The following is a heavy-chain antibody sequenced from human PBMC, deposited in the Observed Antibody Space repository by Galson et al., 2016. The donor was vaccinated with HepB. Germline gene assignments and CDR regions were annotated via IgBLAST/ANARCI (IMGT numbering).Heavy chain of an antibody. V-gene: IGHV4-30-4*01. CDR3: ARVPFDYSNYDPRAFDI. Sequence: TLSLTCTVSGGFISSGDYYWSWIRQPPGKGLEWIGYIYYSGNTYYNPSLKSPVTISVDMSKNQFSLKLSSVIAADTAVYYCARVPFDYSNYDPRAFDIWGQGTMVTVSS. D-gene: IGHD4-11*01. CDR1: GGFISSGDYY. CDR2: IYYSGNT. J-gene: IGHJ3*02.